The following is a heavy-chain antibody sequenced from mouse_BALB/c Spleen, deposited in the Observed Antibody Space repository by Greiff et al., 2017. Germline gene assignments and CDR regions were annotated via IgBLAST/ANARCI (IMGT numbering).Heavy chain of an antibody. D-gene: IGHD1-1*01. CDR2: IDPANGNT. J-gene: IGHJ1*01. CDR1: GFNIKDTY. V-gene: IGHV14-3*02. CDR3: ARKKDYYGSSYYWYFDV. Sequence: EVHLVESGAELVKPGASVKLSCTASGFNIKDTYMHWVKQRPEQGLEWIGRIDPANGNTKYDPKFQGKATITADTSSNTAYLQLSSLTSEDTAVYYCARKKDYYGSSYYWYFDVWGAGTTVTVSS.